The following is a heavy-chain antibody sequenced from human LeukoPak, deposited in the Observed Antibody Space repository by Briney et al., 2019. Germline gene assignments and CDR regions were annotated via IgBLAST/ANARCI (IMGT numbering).Heavy chain of an antibody. CDR2: ISGSGGST. CDR1: GFTFSSYA. D-gene: IGHD6-13*01. J-gene: IGHJ4*02. CDR3: AIAASGTLADF. V-gene: IGHV3-23*01. Sequence: AGVSLRLSCAASGFTFSSYAMSWVRQAPGKGLEWVSAISGSGGSTYYADSVKGRFTISRDNSKTTLYLQMSSLRTEDTAVYYCAIAASGTLADFWGQGTVVTVSS.